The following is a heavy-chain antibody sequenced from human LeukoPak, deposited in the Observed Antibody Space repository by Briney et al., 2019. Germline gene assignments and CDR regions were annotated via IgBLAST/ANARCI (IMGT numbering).Heavy chain of an antibody. CDR2: INPDGGIT. Sequence: GGSLRLSCAVSGFTFSGYWMHWVRQAPEKGLEWVSRINPDGGITNYADSVKGRFTISRDNAENTVHLQMNSLRGDDTAVYYCVRGAVGTGVWFDPWGQGTLVTVPS. D-gene: IGHD1-26*01. J-gene: IGHJ5*02. CDR3: VRGAVGTGVWFDP. CDR1: GFTFSGYW. V-gene: IGHV3-74*01.